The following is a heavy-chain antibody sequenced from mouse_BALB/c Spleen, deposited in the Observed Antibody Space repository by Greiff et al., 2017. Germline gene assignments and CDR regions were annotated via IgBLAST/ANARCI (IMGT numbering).Heavy chain of an antibody. D-gene: IGHD2-14*01. CDR3: ARGEVRRWFAY. J-gene: IGHJ3*01. CDR1: GYTFTSYT. Sequence: QVQLQQSGAELARPGASVKMSCKASGYTFTSYTMHWVKQRPGQGLEWIGYINPSSGYTNYNQKFKDKATLTADKSSSTAYMQLSSLTSEDSAVYYCARGEVRRWFAYWGQGTLVTVSA. CDR2: INPSSGYT. V-gene: IGHV1-4*01.